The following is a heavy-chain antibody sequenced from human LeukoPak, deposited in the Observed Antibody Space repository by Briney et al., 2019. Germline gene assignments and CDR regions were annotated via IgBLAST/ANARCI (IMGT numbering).Heavy chain of an antibody. CDR1: GFTFSNSY. CDR3: AREFFPPGLLTIVFDK. J-gene: IGHJ4*02. D-gene: IGHD4/OR15-4a*01. CDR2: VGYDGTQK. Sequence: PGGSLRLSCAASGFTFSNSYMSWVRQAPGKGLEWVANVGYDGTQKNYGDAVKGRFTISRDNTKNSLYLQIHSLRVEDTAVYYCAREFFPPGLLTIVFDKWGGGTLLTVSS. V-gene: IGHV3-7*03.